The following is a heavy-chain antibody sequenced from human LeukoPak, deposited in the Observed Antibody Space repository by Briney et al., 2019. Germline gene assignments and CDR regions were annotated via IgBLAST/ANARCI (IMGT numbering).Heavy chain of an antibody. CDR2: INHSGST. D-gene: IGHD3-3*01. CDR1: GGSFSGYY. Sequence: SETLSLTCAVYGGSFSGYYWSWIRQPPGKGLEWIGEINHSGSTNYNPSLKSRVTISVDTSKNQFSLKLSSVTAADTAVYYCARGTLLLYDFWSGTADYWGQGTLVTVSS. CDR3: ARGTLLLYDFWSGTADY. J-gene: IGHJ4*02. V-gene: IGHV4-34*01.